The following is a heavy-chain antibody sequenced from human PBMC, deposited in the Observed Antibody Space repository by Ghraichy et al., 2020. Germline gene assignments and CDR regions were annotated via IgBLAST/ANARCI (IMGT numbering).Heavy chain of an antibody. Sequence: ASVKVSCKASGYTFTSYDINWVRQATGQGLEWMGWMNPNSGNTGYAQKFQGRVTMTRNTSISTAYMELSSLRSEDTAVYYCARGLAAAGTRYYYMDVWGKGTTVTVSS. CDR3: ARGLAAAGTRYYYMDV. J-gene: IGHJ6*03. CDR2: MNPNSGNT. V-gene: IGHV1-8*01. CDR1: GYTFTSYD. D-gene: IGHD6-13*01.